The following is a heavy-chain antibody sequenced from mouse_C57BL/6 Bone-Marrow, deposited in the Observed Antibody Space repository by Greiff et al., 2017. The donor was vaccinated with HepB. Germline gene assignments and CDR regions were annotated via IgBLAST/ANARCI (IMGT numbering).Heavy chain of an antibody. CDR2: IYPGSGST. CDR3: ASGCYPYYAMDY. Sequence: VQLQQSGAELVKPGASVKMSCKASGYTFTSYWITWVKQRPGQGLEWIGDIYPGSGSTNYNEKFKSKATLTVDTSSSTAYMQLSSLTSEDSAVYYCASGCYPYYAMDYWGQGTSVTVSS. D-gene: IGHD2-12*01. CDR1: GYTFTSYW. V-gene: IGHV1-55*01. J-gene: IGHJ4*01.